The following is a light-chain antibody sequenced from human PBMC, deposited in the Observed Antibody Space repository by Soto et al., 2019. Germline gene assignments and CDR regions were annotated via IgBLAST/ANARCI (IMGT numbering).Light chain of an antibody. CDR2: EVS. J-gene: IGLJ1*01. V-gene: IGLV2-14*01. Sequence: QSVLTQPASVSGSPGQSITISCTGTSSDVGGYNYVSWYQHHPGKAPKLMIHEVSDRPSGISNRFSGSKSGNTASLTISELQAEDEADYYCSSHKSATTYVFGTGTKVTVL. CDR3: SSHKSATTYV. CDR1: SSDVGGYNY.